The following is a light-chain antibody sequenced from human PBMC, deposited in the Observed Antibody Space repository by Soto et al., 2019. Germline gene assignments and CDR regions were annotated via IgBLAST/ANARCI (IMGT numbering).Light chain of an antibody. CDR3: QQYNSYWT. Sequence: DIQMTQSASTLSASVGDRVTITCRASQSISSWLAWYQQKPGKAPKLLIYDASSLESGVPSRFSGSGSGTEFTLTISSLQPDDFATYYRQQYNSYWTFGQGTKVDIK. CDR2: DAS. V-gene: IGKV1-5*01. J-gene: IGKJ1*01. CDR1: QSISSW.